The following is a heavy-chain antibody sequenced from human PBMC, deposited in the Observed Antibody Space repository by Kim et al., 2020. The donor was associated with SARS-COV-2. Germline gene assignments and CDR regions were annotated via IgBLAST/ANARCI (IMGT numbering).Heavy chain of an antibody. CDR3: AKVGYDYDADYGMDV. Sequence: DSVKGRFTISRDNSKNPRYLQMNSLRAEDTAVYYCAKVGYDYDADYGMDVWGQGTTVTVSS. D-gene: IGHD4-17*01. V-gene: IGHV3-30*02. J-gene: IGHJ6*02.